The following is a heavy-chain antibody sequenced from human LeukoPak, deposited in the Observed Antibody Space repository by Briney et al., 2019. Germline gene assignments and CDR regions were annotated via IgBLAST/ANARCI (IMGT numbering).Heavy chain of an antibody. Sequence: PGGSLRLSCAASGFTFDDYGMSWVRQAPGKGLEWVSGINWNGGSTGYADSVKGRFTISRDNAKNSLYLQMNSLRAEDTALYYCARDFRFDYYDILTGYPVGGDYWGQGTLVTVSS. CDR3: ARDFRFDYYDILTGYPVGGDY. V-gene: IGHV3-20*04. J-gene: IGHJ4*02. CDR1: GFTFDDYG. CDR2: INWNGGST. D-gene: IGHD3-9*01.